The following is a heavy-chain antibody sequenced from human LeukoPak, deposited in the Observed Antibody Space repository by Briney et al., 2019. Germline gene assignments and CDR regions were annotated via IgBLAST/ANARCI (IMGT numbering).Heavy chain of an antibody. D-gene: IGHD3-16*01. CDR2: ISYDGSDK. CDR1: GFNFSSYA. J-gene: IGHJ3*02. CDR3: ATELRILSWGVDAFDI. Sequence: GRSLRLSCAASGFNFSSYAVHWVRQAPGKGLEWVAFISYDGSDKYYADSVKGRFTISRDTSKTTVYLQMNSLRTDDTALYYCATELRILSWGVDAFDIWGRGTMVTVSS. V-gene: IGHV3-30*04.